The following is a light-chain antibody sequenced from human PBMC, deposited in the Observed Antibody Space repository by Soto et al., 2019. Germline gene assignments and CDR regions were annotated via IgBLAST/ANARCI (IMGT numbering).Light chain of an antibody. CDR2: DAS. Sequence: EIVLTQSPATLSLSPGERATLSCRASQSVSSYLAWYQQKPGQAPRLLIYDASNRATGIPARFSGSGSGTEFTLTISSLEPEDFAFYYCQQRTNWPPKYTFGQGTKLEIK. CDR3: QQRTNWPPKYT. V-gene: IGKV3-11*01. CDR1: QSVSSY. J-gene: IGKJ2*01.